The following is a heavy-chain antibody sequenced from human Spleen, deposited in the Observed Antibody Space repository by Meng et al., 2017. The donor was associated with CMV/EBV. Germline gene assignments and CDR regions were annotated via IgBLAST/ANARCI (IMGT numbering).Heavy chain of an antibody. V-gene: IGHV3-48*04. Sequence: GGSLRLSCTDFRFTFSSNSFTWVRLAPGRGLEWVSYISPTSSTIYYADSVKGRFTISRDNAKKSLYLQMSSLRAEDTAVYYCVRDWRMVWGQGTTVTVSS. CDR1: RFTFSSNS. CDR2: ISPTSSTI. J-gene: IGHJ6*02. CDR3: VRDWRMV.